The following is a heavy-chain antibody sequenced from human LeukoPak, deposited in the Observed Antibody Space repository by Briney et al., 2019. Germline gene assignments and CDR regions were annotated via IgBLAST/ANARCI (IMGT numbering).Heavy chain of an antibody. V-gene: IGHV3-30*18. D-gene: IGHD5-18*01. CDR3: AKEKNPGYLFDY. J-gene: IGHJ4*02. CDR2: ISYDGSNK. Sequence: GGSLRLSCAASGFTFSSYGMHWVRQAPGKGLEWVAVISYDGSNKYYADSVKGRFTISRDNSKSTLYLQMNSLRAEDTAVYYCAKEKNPGYLFDYWGQGTLVTVSS. CDR1: GFTFSSYG.